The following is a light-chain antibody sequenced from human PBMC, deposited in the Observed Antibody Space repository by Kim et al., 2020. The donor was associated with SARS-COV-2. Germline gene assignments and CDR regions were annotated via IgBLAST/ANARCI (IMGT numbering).Light chain of an antibody. CDR1: QRVRSSY. J-gene: IGKJ1*01. V-gene: IGKV3-20*01. CDR3: QQYRTSPET. CDR2: ATS. Sequence: EIVMTQSPGTLSLSPGERATLSCRASQRVRSSYLAWYQQKPGQATRLLIYATSSRATGIPDRFSGSWSGTDFTITISRLEPEDFAVYYCQQYRTSPETFGQGTKVDIK.